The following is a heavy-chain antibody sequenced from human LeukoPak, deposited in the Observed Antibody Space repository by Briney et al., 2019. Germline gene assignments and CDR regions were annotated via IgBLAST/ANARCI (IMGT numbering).Heavy chain of an antibody. CDR1: GGSISSGYY. CDR2: IYTSGST. V-gene: IGHV4-61*02. D-gene: IGHD3-3*01. Sequence: SETLSLTCTVSGGSISSGYYWGWIRQPAGKGLEWIGRIYTSGSTNYNPSLKSRVTITVDTSKNHFSLKLSSVTAADTAVYYCARASITIFGVSSLAVDAFDIWGQGTMVTVSS. CDR3: ARASITIFGVSSLAVDAFDI. J-gene: IGHJ3*02.